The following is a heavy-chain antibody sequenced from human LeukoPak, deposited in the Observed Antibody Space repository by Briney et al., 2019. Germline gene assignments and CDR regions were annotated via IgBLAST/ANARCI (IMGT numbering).Heavy chain of an antibody. J-gene: IGHJ4*02. V-gene: IGHV3-23*01. CDR1: GFTFSSYA. CDR3: AIPALDDYVWGSYRHWYYFDY. CDR2: ISGSGGST. D-gene: IGHD3-16*02. Sequence: GGSLRLSCAASGFTFSSYAMSWVRQAPGKGLEWVSAISGSGGSTYYADSVKGRFTISRDNSKTTLYLQMNSLRAEDTAVYYCAIPALDDYVWGSYRHWYYFDYWGQGTLVTVSS.